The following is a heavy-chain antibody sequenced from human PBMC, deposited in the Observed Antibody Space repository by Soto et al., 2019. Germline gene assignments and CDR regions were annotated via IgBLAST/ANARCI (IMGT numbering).Heavy chain of an antibody. Sequence: ASVKGSCKASGYTFTSYYMHWVRQAPGQGLEWMGIINPSGGSTSYTQKFKVRVTMTRDTSTSTVYMELSSLRPEDTDVYYCERDGLKFYDYVWGSSPTWFDPWGKGTLVTVSS. V-gene: IGHV1-46*01. CDR2: INPSGGST. J-gene: IGHJ5*02. CDR3: ERDGLKFYDYVWGSSPTWFDP. D-gene: IGHD3-16*01. CDR1: GYTFTSYY.